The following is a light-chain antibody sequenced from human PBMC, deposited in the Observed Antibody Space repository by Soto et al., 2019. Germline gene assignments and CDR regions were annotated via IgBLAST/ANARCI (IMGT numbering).Light chain of an antibody. J-gene: IGKJ4*01. CDR3: QQRSNWPPT. V-gene: IGKV3-11*01. Sequence: EIVLTQSPATLSLSPGERATLSCRASQSVSSYLAWYEQKPGQAPRLLIYDASNRATGIQARYSSSGSGTDFTLTIRSLEPEDFAVYYCQQRSNWPPTFGGGTKVQIK. CDR1: QSVSSY. CDR2: DAS.